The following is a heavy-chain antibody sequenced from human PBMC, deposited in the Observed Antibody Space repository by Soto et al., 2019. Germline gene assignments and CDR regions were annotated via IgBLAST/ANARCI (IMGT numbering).Heavy chain of an antibody. D-gene: IGHD3-10*01. J-gene: IGHJ4*02. CDR1: RFTIGNYW. CDR3: AAGFPPDF. V-gene: IGHV3-7*01. Sequence: EVLLAESGGGLVQPGGSLTLSCAASRFTIGNYWMNWVRQAPGKGLEWVANIKGDGSEKYYVGSVEGRFTISRDNTKNSLDLQMNSLRVEDTAVYYCAAGFPPDFWGQGTLVTVSS. CDR2: IKGDGSEK.